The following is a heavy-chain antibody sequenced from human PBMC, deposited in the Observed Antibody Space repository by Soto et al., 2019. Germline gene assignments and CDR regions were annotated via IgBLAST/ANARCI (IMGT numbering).Heavy chain of an antibody. D-gene: IGHD2-8*01. J-gene: IGHJ6*02. Sequence: PGGSLRLSCAASGFTFSSYWMSWVRQAPGKGLEWVANIKQDGSEKYYVDSVKGRFTISRDNAKNSLYLQMNSLRAEDTAVYYCARDSHLPYCTNGVCYGYYYYYGMDVWGQGTTVTVSS. CDR3: ARDSHLPYCTNGVCYGYYYYYGMDV. V-gene: IGHV3-7*01. CDR1: GFTFSSYW. CDR2: IKQDGSEK.